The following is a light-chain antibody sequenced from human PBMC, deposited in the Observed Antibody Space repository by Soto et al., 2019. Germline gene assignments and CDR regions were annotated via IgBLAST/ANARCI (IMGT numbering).Light chain of an antibody. CDR3: SSYSSTNTLGV. CDR2: DVS. CDR1: SSDVGGYNY. Sequence: QSALTQPASVSGSPGQSITISCTGTSSDVGGYNYVSWYRQHPGKAPKLILYDVSDRPSGVSTRFSGSRSGNTASLTISGLQAEDQADYYCSSYSSTNTLGVFGGGTQLTVL. V-gene: IGLV2-14*01. J-gene: IGLJ7*01.